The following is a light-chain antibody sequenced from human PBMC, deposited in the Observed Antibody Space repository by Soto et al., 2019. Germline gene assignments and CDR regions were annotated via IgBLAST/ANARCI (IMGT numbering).Light chain of an antibody. Sequence: EIVMTQSPATLSVSPGERATLSCRASQSVSSNLAWYQQKPGQAPRLLIYGASTRATGIPARFSGSGAGTEFTLTTGSLQSEDVAVYYCQQYNNWPQTFGHGTKVE. V-gene: IGKV3-15*01. CDR1: QSVSSN. CDR3: QQYNNWPQT. J-gene: IGKJ1*01. CDR2: GAS.